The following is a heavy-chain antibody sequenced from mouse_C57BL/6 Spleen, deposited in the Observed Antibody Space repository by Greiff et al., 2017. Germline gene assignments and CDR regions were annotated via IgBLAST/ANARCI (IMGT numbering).Heavy chain of an antibody. V-gene: IGHV1-55*01. CDR3: AREIRYKPSYYFDY. CDR2: IHPGSGST. Sequence: VQLQQPGAELVKPGASVKMSCKASGYTFTSYWITWVKQRPGQGLEWIGDIHPGSGSTNYNEKFKSKATLTVDTSSSTAYMQLSSLTSEDSAVYYCAREIRYKPSYYFDYWGQGTTLTVSS. J-gene: IGHJ2*01. CDR1: GYTFTSYW. D-gene: IGHD1-1*01.